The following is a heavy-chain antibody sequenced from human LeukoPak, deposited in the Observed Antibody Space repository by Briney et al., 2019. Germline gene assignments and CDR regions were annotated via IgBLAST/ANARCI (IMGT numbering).Heavy chain of an antibody. Sequence: PSETLSLTCAVYGGSFSGYYWSWIRQSPGKGLEWIGEINHSGSTNYNPSLKSRVTISVDTSKNQFSLKLSSVTAADTAVYYCARLLRWELFDYWGQGTLVTVSS. V-gene: IGHV4-34*01. CDR3: ARLLRWELFDY. D-gene: IGHD1-26*01. J-gene: IGHJ4*02. CDR2: INHSGST. CDR1: GGSFSGYY.